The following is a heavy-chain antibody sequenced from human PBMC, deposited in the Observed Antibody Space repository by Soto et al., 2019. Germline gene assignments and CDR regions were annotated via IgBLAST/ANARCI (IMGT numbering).Heavy chain of an antibody. D-gene: IGHD2-15*01. CDR3: ARGSAAKRGNWFDP. Sequence: PSETLSLTCTVSGGSISSGGYYWSWIRQHPGKGLEWIGYIYYSGSTYYNPSLKSRVTISVDTSKNQFSLKLSPVTAADTAVYYCARGSAAKRGNWFDPWGQGTLVTVSS. V-gene: IGHV4-31*03. CDR2: IYYSGST. CDR1: GGSISSGGYY. J-gene: IGHJ5*02.